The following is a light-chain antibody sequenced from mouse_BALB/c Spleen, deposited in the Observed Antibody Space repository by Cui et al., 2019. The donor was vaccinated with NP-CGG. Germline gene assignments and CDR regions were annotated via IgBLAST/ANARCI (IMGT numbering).Light chain of an antibody. Sequence: QAVVTQESALTTSPGETVTLTCRSSTGAVTTSNYANWVHEKPDHLFTGLIGGTNNRTPGVPARFSGSLIGDKAALIITGAQTEDEAIYFCALWYSNHWVFGGGTKLTVL. CDR1: TGAVTTSNY. J-gene: IGLJ1*01. CDR3: ALWYSNHWV. CDR2: GTN. V-gene: IGLV1*01.